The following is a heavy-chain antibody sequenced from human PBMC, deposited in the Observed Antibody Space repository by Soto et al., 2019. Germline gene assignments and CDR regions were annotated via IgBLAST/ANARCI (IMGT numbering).Heavy chain of an antibody. V-gene: IGHV4-30-2*01. CDR3: PRHRGRFGESPLDD. CDR2: IYHSGST. Sequence: PSETLSLTCAVSVGSISSGGYSWSWIRHPPGKGLEWIGYIYHSGSTCYNPSLKSRVTISLDRSQNQFSLKLSSVTAADTAVYYCPRHRGRFGESPLDDWGQGTLVTVSS. J-gene: IGHJ4*02. CDR1: VGSISSGGYS. D-gene: IGHD3-10*01.